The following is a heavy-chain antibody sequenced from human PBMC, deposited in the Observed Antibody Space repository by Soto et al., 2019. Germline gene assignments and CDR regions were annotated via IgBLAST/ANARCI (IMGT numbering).Heavy chain of an antibody. CDR3: AAEKVIGAFDI. CDR2: IIPILGIA. V-gene: IGHV1-69*02. CDR1: GGTFSSYT. D-gene: IGHD3-16*01. Sequence: GASVKVSCKASGGTFSSYTISWVRQAPGQGLEWMGRIIPILGIANYAQKLQGRVTITADKSTSTAYMELSSLRSEDTAVYYCAAEKVIGAFDIWGQGTMVTVSS. J-gene: IGHJ3*02.